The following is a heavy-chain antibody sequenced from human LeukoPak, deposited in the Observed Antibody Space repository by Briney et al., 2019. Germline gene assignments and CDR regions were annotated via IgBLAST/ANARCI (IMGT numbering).Heavy chain of an antibody. CDR2: IKKDGSQK. J-gene: IGHJ4*02. V-gene: IGHV3-7*01. D-gene: IGHD4-23*01. Sequence: GSLRPSCAACGFTFSSYWMSLVRQAPGKGLEWVANIKKDGSQKYYVDSVKGRFTISRDNAKTTQHQQMISQGDEDAAVYYCARHLSGVTGYTSGSGIAYWGQGTLVTVSS. CDR3: ARHLSGVTGYTSGSGIAY. CDR1: GFTFSSYW.